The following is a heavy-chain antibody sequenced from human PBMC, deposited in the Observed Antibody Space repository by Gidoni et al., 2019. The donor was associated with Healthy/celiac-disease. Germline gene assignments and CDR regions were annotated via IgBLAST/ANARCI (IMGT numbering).Heavy chain of an antibody. V-gene: IGHV3-33*01. D-gene: IGHD6-19*01. CDR3: AREARAVAGSPGDAFDI. CDR1: GFTFSSYG. J-gene: IGHJ3*02. CDR2: IWYDGSNK. Sequence: QVQLVESGGGVVQPGRSLRLSCAASGFTFSSYGMHWVRQAPGKGLEWVAVIWYDGSNKYYADSVKGRFTISRDNSKNTLYLQMNSLRAEDTAVYYCAREARAVAGSPGDAFDIWGQGTMVTVSS.